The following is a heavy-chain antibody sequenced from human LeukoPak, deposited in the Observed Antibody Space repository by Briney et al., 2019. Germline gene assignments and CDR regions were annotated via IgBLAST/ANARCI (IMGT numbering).Heavy chain of an antibody. Sequence: AGGSLGLSCVGSGFTFSSYAMSWVRQAPGKGLEWVSVISGSGGSAYYADSVKGRFTISRDNSKNTLYLQMNSLRAEDTAIYYCAKEGGYCSSTSCYFTAAGFAYWGQGTLVTVSS. J-gene: IGHJ4*02. CDR3: AKEGGYCSSTSCYFTAAGFAY. CDR1: GFTFSSYA. D-gene: IGHD2-2*01. CDR2: ISGSGGSA. V-gene: IGHV3-23*01.